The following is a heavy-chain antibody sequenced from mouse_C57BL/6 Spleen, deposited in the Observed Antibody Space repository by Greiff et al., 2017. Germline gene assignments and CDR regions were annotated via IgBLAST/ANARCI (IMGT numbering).Heavy chain of an antibody. V-gene: IGHV2-6*01. CDR2: IWGVGST. CDR3: AVRNYANGY. CDR1: GFSLTSYG. D-gene: IGHD2-14*01. Sequence: QVQLKQSGPGLVAPSQSLSITCTVSGFSLTSYGVDWVRQSPGKGLEWLGGIWGVGSTNYNSASKSRLSISKDNSKRQVFLKMISLQTDDTAMYYGAVRNYANGYWGQGASVTV. J-gene: IGHJ4*01.